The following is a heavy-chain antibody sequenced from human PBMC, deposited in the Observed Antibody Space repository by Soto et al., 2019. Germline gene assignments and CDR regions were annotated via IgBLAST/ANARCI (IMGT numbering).Heavy chain of an antibody. D-gene: IGHD3-16*02. CDR1: GGSISSGDYY. CDR2: IYYSGST. Sequence: SETLSLTCTVSGGSISSGDYYWSWIRQPPGKGLEWIGYIYYSGSTYYNPSLKSRVTISVDTSKNQFSLKLSSVTAADTAVYYCARSYDYVWGSYRPRYYFDYWGQGTLVTVSS. CDR3: ARSYDYVWGSYRPRYYFDY. J-gene: IGHJ4*02. V-gene: IGHV4-30-4*01.